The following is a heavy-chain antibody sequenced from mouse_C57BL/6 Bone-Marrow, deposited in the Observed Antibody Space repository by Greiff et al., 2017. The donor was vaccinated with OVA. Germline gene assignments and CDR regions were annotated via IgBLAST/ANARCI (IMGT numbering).Heavy chain of an antibody. J-gene: IGHJ3*01. CDR2: IRNKANNHAT. V-gene: IGHV6-6*01. CDR1: GFTFSDAW. Sequence: LQQSGGGLVQPGGSMKLSCAASGFTFSDAWMDWVRQSPEKGLEWVAEIRNKANNHATYYAESVKGRFTISRDDSKSSVYLQMNSLRAEDTGIYYCTPYYGSSPRFAYWGQGTLVTVSA. CDR3: TPYYGSSPRFAY. D-gene: IGHD1-1*01.